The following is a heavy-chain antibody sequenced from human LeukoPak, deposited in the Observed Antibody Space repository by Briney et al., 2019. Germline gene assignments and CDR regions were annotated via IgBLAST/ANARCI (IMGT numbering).Heavy chain of an antibody. V-gene: IGHV3-9*01. J-gene: IGHJ6*02. CDR2: ISWNSGSI. CDR3: ARDADYGLYYYGMDV. D-gene: IGHD4-17*01. Sequence: PGRSLRLSCAASGFTFDDYAMHWVRQAPGKGLEWVSGISWNSGSIGYADSVKGRFTISRDNAKNSLYLQMNSLRAEDTAVYYCARDADYGLYYYGMDVWGQGTTVTVSS. CDR1: GFTFDDYA.